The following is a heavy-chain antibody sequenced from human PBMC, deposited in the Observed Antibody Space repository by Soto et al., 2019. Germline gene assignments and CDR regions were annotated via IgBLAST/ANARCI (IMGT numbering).Heavy chain of an antibody. V-gene: IGHV3-33*01. Sequence: QVELVESGGGVVQPGGSLRLACAASGFTVSSYGMHWVRQAPGKGLEWVAVIWFDGSKEFYAASVEGRFTISRDISKNMVYLEMNSPRDVDTAVYYCARAVPAAKGWFDSWGQGTLVTVSS. CDR2: IWFDGSKE. CDR1: GFTVSSYG. J-gene: IGHJ5*01. D-gene: IGHD2-2*01. CDR3: ARAVPAAKGWFDS.